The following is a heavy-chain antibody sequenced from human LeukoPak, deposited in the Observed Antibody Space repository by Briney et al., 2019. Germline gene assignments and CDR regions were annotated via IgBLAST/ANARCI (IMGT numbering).Heavy chain of an antibody. J-gene: IGHJ6*02. CDR1: GGSISSYY. CDR3: ARVDSSGWYSYYYYYYGMDV. Sequence: SETLSLTCTVSGGSISSYYWSWIRQPPGKGLEWIGEINHSGSTNYNPSLKSRVTISVDTSKNQFSLKLSSVTAADTAVYYCARVDSSGWYSYYYYYYGMDVWGQGTTVTVSS. V-gene: IGHV4-34*01. CDR2: INHSGST. D-gene: IGHD6-19*01.